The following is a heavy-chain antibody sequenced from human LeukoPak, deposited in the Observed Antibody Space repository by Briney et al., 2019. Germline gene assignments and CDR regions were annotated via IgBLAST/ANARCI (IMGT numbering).Heavy chain of an antibody. CDR2: VYVGGST. Sequence: GGSLRLSCAVSGFTVSSKYMTWVRQAPGKGLDWVSVVYVGGSTYYADSVKGRFTISRDISNNTLYLQMNSLRAEDTAVYYCARGDGYNFFDFWGQGTLVTVPS. V-gene: IGHV3-53*01. CDR1: GFTVSSKY. J-gene: IGHJ4*02. CDR3: ARGDGYNFFDF. D-gene: IGHD5-24*01.